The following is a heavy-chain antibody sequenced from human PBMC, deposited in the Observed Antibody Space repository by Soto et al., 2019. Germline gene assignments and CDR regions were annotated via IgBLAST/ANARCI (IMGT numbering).Heavy chain of an antibody. J-gene: IGHJ4*02. CDR3: ARDVVRSTAGDS. D-gene: IGHD2-15*01. V-gene: IGHV1-69*13. Sequence: SVKVSCKASGGTFSTSSFVWVRQGPGQGLEWMGGIIPIFTRTNFAQKFQGRVTFSADESTRTTYMELRSLTSEDTAIYYCARDVVRSTAGDSWGQGTLVTV. CDR2: IIPIFTRT. CDR1: GGTFSTSS.